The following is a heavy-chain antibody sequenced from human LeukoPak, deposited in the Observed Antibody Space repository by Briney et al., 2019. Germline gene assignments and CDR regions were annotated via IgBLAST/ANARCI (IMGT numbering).Heavy chain of an antibody. CDR3: AREGGIAAAGTLKGNDY. D-gene: IGHD6-13*01. CDR1: GYTFTGYY. CDR2: ISPNSGGT. V-gene: IGHV1-2*04. Sequence: ASVKVSCKASGYTFTGYYMHWVRQAPGQGLEWMGWISPNSGGTNYAQKFQGWVTMTRDTSISTAYMELSRLRSDDTAVYYCAREGGIAAAGTLKGNDYWGQGTLVTVSS. J-gene: IGHJ4*02.